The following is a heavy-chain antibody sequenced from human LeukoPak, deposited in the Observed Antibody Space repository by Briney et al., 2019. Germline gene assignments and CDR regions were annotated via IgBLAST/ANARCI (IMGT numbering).Heavy chain of an antibody. D-gene: IGHD2-2*01. Sequence: PGGSLRLSCAGSGFTFSSFGMRWVRQAPGKGLEWVIFIQTDGSDKYYADSVKGRFTVSRDNSKNTLYLQMNSLRPEDTAVYYCAKELGTAVVGQRVDYWGQGTLVTVSS. V-gene: IGHV3-30*02. J-gene: IGHJ4*02. CDR1: GFTFSSFG. CDR2: IQTDGSDK. CDR3: AKELGTAVVGQRVDY.